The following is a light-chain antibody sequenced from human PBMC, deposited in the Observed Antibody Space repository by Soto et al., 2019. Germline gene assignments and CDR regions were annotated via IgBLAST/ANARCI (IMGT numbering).Light chain of an antibody. Sequence: VLTHPASVSGSRGQSMTISCTGTSSDVGGYDYVSWYQLHPGKAPKLMVFEVSNRPSGVSYRFSGSKSGNTASLTISGLQAEDEADYFCSSYSISTAYLFGTGTKVTVL. V-gene: IGLV2-14*01. J-gene: IGLJ1*01. CDR2: EVS. CDR1: SSDVGGYDY. CDR3: SSYSISTAYL.